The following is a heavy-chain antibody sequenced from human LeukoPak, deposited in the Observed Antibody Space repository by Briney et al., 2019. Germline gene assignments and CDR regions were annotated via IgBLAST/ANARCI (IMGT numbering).Heavy chain of an antibody. V-gene: IGHV3-7*01. CDR1: GFTFSSYW. CDR3: ARDHRLLNYDLMDV. J-gene: IGHJ6*03. D-gene: IGHD5-12*01. Sequence: PGGSLRLSCAASGFTFSSYWMSWVRQAPGKGLEWVANIKQDGSEKYYVDSVKGRFTISRDNAKNSLYLQMNSLRAEDTAVYYCARDHRLLNYDLMDVWGNGTTVTVSS. CDR2: IKQDGSEK.